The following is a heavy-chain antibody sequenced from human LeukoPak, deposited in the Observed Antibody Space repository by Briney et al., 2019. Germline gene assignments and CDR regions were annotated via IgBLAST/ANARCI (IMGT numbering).Heavy chain of an antibody. CDR1: GFTFSSYG. D-gene: IGHD3-9*01. CDR3: AKDMGKLRYFDWLSPDYGMDV. V-gene: IGHV3-30*18. J-gene: IGHJ6*02. Sequence: GGSLRLSCAASGFTFSSYGMHWVRQAPGKGLEWVAVISYDGSNKYYADSVKGRFTISRDNSKNTLYLQMNSLRAEDTAVYYCAKDMGKLRYFDWLSPDYGMDVWGQGTTVTVSS. CDR2: ISYDGSNK.